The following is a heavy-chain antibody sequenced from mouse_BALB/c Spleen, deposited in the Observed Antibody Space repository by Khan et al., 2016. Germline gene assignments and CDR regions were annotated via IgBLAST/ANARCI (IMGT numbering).Heavy chain of an antibody. V-gene: IGHV9-3-1*01. CDR1: GYTFTNYG. CDR3: ARGDGNGAY. J-gene: IGHJ3*01. D-gene: IGHD2-1*01. Sequence: QIQLVQSGPELKKPGETVKISCKASGYTFTNYGMNWVKQAPGKGLKWMGWINTYTGEPTYADDFKGRFAFSLDTSSSTAYLQINNRKSEDTATYFCARGDGNGAYWGQGTLVTVSA. CDR2: INTYTGEP.